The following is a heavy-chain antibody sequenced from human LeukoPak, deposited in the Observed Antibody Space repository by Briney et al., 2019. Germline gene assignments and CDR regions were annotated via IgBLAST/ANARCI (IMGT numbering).Heavy chain of an antibody. CDR3: PLHGPHFGMDNIIDY. CDR2: ITGSGVTT. V-gene: IGHV3-23*01. Sequence: GGSLRLSCAASGFTFSSYAMSWVRQAPGKGLEWVSAITGSGVTTYYADSVKGRFTISRDNSKNTLYLQMNSLRAEDAAVYYCPLHGPHFGMDNIIDYWGQGTLVTVSS. D-gene: IGHD3-3*01. J-gene: IGHJ4*02. CDR1: GFTFSSYA.